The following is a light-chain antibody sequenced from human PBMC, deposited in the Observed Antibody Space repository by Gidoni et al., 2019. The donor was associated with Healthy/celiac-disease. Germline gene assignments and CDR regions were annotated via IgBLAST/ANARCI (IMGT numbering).Light chain of an antibody. V-gene: IGKV1-27*01. J-gene: IGKJ1*01. CDR3: QKYNSAPRT. Sequence: DIQMTQSPSSLSASVGDRVTITCRASQGISHYLAWYHEKPGKVPKLLLYAASTLQSGVPSRFSGSGSGTDFTLTISSLQPEDVATYYCQKYNSAPRTFGQGTKVEIK. CDR2: AAS. CDR1: QGISHY.